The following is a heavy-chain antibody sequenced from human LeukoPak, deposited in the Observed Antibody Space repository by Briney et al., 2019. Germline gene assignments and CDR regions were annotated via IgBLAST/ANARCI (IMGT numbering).Heavy chain of an antibody. V-gene: IGHV3-21*01. CDR1: GFTFSSYS. D-gene: IGHD1-26*01. Sequence: GGSLRLSCAASGFTFSSYSMNWVRRAPGKGLEWVSSISSSSYIYYADSVKGRFTISRDNAKNSLYLQMNSLRAEDTPVYYCARWSIVGAPVWGQGTLVTVSS. CDR2: ISSSSYI. J-gene: IGHJ4*02. CDR3: ARWSIVGAPV.